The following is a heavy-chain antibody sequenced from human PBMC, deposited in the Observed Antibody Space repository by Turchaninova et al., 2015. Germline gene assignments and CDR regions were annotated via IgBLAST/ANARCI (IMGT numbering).Heavy chain of an antibody. D-gene: IGHD2-2*01. CDR2: IVWADDT. CDR3: ARGPSSTSLFAFDV. V-gene: IGHV2-70*01. J-gene: IGHJ6*02. CDR1: GISLSTRGMC. Sequence: QVTFMESGPALVKPTQTLPLTCTFSGISLSTRGMCLSWIRQPPGKALAWLALIVWADDTYYNTSLRTRLTSSKDTSKKLVVLTMTNMDPVDTATDYCARGPSSTSLFAFDVWGQGTTVTVSS.